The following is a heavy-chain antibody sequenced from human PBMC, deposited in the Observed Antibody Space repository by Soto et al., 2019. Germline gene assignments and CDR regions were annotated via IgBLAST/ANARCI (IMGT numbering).Heavy chain of an antibody. D-gene: IGHD6-6*01. J-gene: IGHJ4*02. Sequence: EVQLVESGGGLVQPGGSLRLSCSASGFTFRNYWMHWVRQAPGKGLVWVSRVDPAGRATNYADSVKGRFTISRDNDKNSLYLQMNSLRAEDTAVYYCVGGWVSSSADYWGQGTLVTVSS. V-gene: IGHV3-74*01. CDR2: VDPAGRAT. CDR1: GFTFRNYW. CDR3: VGGWVSSSADY.